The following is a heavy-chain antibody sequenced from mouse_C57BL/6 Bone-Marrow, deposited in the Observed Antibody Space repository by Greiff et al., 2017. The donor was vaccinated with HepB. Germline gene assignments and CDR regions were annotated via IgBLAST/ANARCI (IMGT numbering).Heavy chain of an antibody. CDR3: ERRGGGGFAY. CDR2: IYPGDGDT. Sequence: VQLQQSGPELVKPGASVKISCKASGYAFSSSWMNWVKQRPGKGLEWIGRIYPGDGDTNYNGKFKGKATLTADKSSSTAYMQLSSLTSEDSAVYFCERRGGGGFAYWGQGTLVTVSA. CDR1: GYAFSSSW. V-gene: IGHV1-82*01. J-gene: IGHJ3*01.